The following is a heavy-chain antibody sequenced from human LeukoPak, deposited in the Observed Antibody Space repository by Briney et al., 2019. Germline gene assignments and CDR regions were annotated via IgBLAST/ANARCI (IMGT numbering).Heavy chain of an antibody. V-gene: IGHV4-59*08. Sequence: PSETLSLTCAVYGGSFSGYYWSWIRQPPEKGLEWIGYIYSSGSTNYNPSLKSRLTISIDTSKNQFSLKLSSVTAADTAVYYCARHKGFLSNFFDYWGQGTLVTVSS. D-gene: IGHD2/OR15-2a*01. CDR2: IYSSGST. J-gene: IGHJ4*02. CDR3: ARHKGFLSNFFDY. CDR1: GGSFSGYY.